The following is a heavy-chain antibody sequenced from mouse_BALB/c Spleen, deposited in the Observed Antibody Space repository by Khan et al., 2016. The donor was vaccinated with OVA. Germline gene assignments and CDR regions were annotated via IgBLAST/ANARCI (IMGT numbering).Heavy chain of an antibody. CDR3: ARNREPDYFDY. J-gene: IGHJ2*01. CDR1: GFSLTSYA. V-gene: IGHV2-9*02. CDR2: IWAGGST. Sequence: QVQLKQSGPGLVAPSQSLSITCTVTGFSLTSYAIPWIRQPPGKGLEWLGVIWAGGSTNFNSALMSRLSISKDNSKSQVFLKMNSLQTHDTAMYYCARNREPDYFDYWGQGTTLTVSS.